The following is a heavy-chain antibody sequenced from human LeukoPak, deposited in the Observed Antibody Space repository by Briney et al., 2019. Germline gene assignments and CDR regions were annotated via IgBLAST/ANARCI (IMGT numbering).Heavy chain of an antibody. J-gene: IGHJ4*02. D-gene: IGHD3-10*01. CDR3: ARDYYTSGSPNDY. V-gene: IGHV3-74*01. CDR2: INSDGSST. CDR1: GFTFSTYW. Sequence: GGSLRLSCAASGFTFSTYWMHWVRQAPGKGLVWVSRINSDGSSTSYADSVKGRITISRDNAKNTLYLQMNGLRAEDTAVYFCARDYYTSGSPNDYWGQGTLVTVSS.